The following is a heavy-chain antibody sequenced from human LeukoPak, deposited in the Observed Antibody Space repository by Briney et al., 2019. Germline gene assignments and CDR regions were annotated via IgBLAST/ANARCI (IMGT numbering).Heavy chain of an antibody. J-gene: IGHJ4*02. CDR1: GCTFTCYY. V-gene: IGHV1-2*02. Sequence: GASVKVSCKASGCTFTCYYMHWVRQAPGQGLEGRGWINPNSGGTKYAQKFQGRVTMSRDTSISTAYMELRRLRSDDTAVYYCARGYYDSSGYDHFDYWGQGTLVTVSS. CDR3: ARGYYDSSGYDHFDY. D-gene: IGHD3-22*01. CDR2: INPNSGGT.